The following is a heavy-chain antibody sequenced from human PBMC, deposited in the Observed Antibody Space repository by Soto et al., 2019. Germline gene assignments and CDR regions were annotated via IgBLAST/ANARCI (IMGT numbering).Heavy chain of an antibody. CDR3: ARQYGDFWFHP. D-gene: IGHD4-17*01. V-gene: IGHV4-39*01. CDR1: GGSISSSSYY. Sequence: QLQLQESGPGLVKPSETLSLTCTVSGGSISSSSYYWGWIRQPPGKGLEWIGSIYYSGSTYYNPSLKSRVTLSLDTAQNPFSLKLSSVTAPDTAFFYFARQYGDFWFHPWGQGTLVTVSS. CDR2: IYYSGST. J-gene: IGHJ5*02.